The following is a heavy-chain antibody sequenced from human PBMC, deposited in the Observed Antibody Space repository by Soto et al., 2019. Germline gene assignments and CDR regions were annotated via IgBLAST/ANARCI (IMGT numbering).Heavy chain of an antibody. J-gene: IGHJ6*02. CDR3: ASALGLPYYYYGMDV. CDR2: ISSSSTYI. Sequence: PVGSLRLSCAASGFTFSSYTMNWVRQAPGKGLQWVSSISSSSTYIYYADSVKGRFTISRDNAKNSLFLQMNSLRAEDTAVYYCASALGLPYYYYGMDVWGQGTTVTVSS. CDR1: GFTFSSYT. D-gene: IGHD5-12*01. V-gene: IGHV3-21*01.